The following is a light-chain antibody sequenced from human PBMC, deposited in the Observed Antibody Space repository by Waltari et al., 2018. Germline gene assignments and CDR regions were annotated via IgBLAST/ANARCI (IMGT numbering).Light chain of an antibody. CDR3: HQYCSTPLT. Sequence: DIVMTQSPYSLAVSLGERATINCKSSQSVIHSSNTRSSLAWYQTKPGQAPKLLIYWASTRQPGVPDRFSGSGSGTDFTLTISTLQAEDVAVYYCHQYCSTPLTFGQGTKVDIK. V-gene: IGKV4-1*01. CDR1: QSVIHSSNTRSS. J-gene: IGKJ1*01. CDR2: WAS.